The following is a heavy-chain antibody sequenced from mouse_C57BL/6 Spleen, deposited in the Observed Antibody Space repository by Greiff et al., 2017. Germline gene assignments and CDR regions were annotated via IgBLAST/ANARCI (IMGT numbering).Heavy chain of an antibody. D-gene: IGHD2-5*01. CDR1: GFSLTSYG. CDR2: IWRGGST. J-gene: IGHJ4*01. CDR3: AKPYYSNYEDAMDY. V-gene: IGHV2-5*01. Sequence: QVQLQQSGPGLVQPSQSLSITCTVSGFSLTSYGVHWVRQSPGKGLEWLGVIWRGGSTDYNAAFMSRLSITKDNSKSQVFFKMNSLQADDTAIYYCAKPYYSNYEDAMDYWGQGTSVSVSS.